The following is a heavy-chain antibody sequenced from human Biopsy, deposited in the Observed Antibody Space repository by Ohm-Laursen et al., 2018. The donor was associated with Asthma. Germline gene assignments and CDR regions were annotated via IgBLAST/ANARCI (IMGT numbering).Heavy chain of an antibody. J-gene: IGHJ3*02. CDR1: GYTFINYA. CDR2: INAANGNT. CDR3: ARTYFDFLTGQVHDAFAM. V-gene: IGHV1-3*01. Sequence: GASVKVSCKASGYTFINYAIHWVRQAPGHSLEWMGWINAANGNTKYSQKFQGRVSITRDTSASTAYMELRSLRSEDTAVYYCARTYFDFLTGQVHDAFAMWGQGTMVTVSS. D-gene: IGHD3-9*01.